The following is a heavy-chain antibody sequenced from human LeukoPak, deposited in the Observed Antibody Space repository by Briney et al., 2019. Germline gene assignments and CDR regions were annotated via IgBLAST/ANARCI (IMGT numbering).Heavy chain of an antibody. CDR3: ARSVVALKLDY. J-gene: IGHJ4*02. CDR1: GGSISSSSYY. V-gene: IGHV4-39*01. D-gene: IGHD2-2*01. Sequence: PSETLSLTCTVSGGSISSSSYYWGWIRQPPGKGLEWIGSIYYSGSTYYNPSLKSRVTISVDTSKNQFSLKLSSVTAADTAVYYCARSVVALKLDYWGQGTLVTVSS. CDR2: IYYSGST.